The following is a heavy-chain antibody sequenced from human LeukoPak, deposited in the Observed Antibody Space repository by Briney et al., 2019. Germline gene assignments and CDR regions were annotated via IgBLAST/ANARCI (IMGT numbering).Heavy chain of an antibody. D-gene: IGHD2-15*01. Sequence: GGSLRLSCAASGFTFSSYWMHWVRQAPGKGLVWVSRINSDGSSTSYAASVKGRFTISRDNAKNTLYLQMNSLRAEDTAVYYCALGRNTVVRLDYWGQGTLVTVSS. CDR1: GFTFSSYW. CDR2: INSDGSST. V-gene: IGHV3-74*01. CDR3: ALGRNTVVRLDY. J-gene: IGHJ4*02.